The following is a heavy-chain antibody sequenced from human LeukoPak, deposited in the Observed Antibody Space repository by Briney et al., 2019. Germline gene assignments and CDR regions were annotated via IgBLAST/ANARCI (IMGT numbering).Heavy chain of an antibody. D-gene: IGHD3-10*01. V-gene: IGHV3-23*01. Sequence: GSLRLSCAASGFTFSSYAMSWVRQAPGKGLEWVSAISGSGGSTYYADSVKGRFTISRDNSKNTLYLQMNSLRAEDTAVYHCAKDPYGSGSYYKGSYYFDYWGQGTLVTVSS. CDR3: AKDPYGSGSYYKGSYYFDY. CDR2: ISGSGGST. CDR1: GFTFSSYA. J-gene: IGHJ4*02.